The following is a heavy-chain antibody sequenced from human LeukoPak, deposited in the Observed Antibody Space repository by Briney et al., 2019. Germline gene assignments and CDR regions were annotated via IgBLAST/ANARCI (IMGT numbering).Heavy chain of an antibody. Sequence: SETLSLTCTVSGGSISSYYWSWIRQPAGKGLEWIGRIYTSGSTNYNPSLKSRVTMSVDTSKNQFSLKLSSVTAADTAVYYCAREGRTPISGDWFDPWGQGTLVTVSS. V-gene: IGHV4-4*07. CDR2: IYTSGST. CDR1: GGSISSYY. D-gene: IGHD6-25*01. J-gene: IGHJ5*02. CDR3: AREGRTPISGDWFDP.